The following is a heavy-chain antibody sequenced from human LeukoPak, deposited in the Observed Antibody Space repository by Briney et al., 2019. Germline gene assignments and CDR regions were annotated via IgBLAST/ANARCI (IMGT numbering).Heavy chain of an antibody. D-gene: IGHD5-18*01. Sequence: EASVKVSCKASGYTFTGYYMHWVRQAPGQGLEWMGWINPNSGGTNYAQKFQGRVTMTRDTSISTAYMELSRLRSDDTAVYYCASEPNVDTAMVTVYWGQGTLVTVSS. V-gene: IGHV1-2*02. CDR2: INPNSGGT. CDR3: ASEPNVDTAMVTVY. J-gene: IGHJ4*02. CDR1: GYTFTGYY.